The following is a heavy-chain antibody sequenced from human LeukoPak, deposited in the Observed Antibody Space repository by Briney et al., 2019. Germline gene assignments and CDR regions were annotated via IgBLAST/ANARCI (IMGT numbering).Heavy chain of an antibody. CDR2: ITGSAGRI. D-gene: IGHD3-22*01. Sequence: GGSLRLSCACSGFIFSNYGMSWLRQAPGKGLEWVSGITGSAGRIYYADSVKGRFTISGDKSKNTVYLQMNSLRVEDAAVYYCATGMDNYDSSGYCSYFHHWGQGTLVTVSS. CDR1: GFIFSNYG. J-gene: IGHJ1*01. CDR3: ATGMDNYDSSGYCSYFHH. V-gene: IGHV3-23*01.